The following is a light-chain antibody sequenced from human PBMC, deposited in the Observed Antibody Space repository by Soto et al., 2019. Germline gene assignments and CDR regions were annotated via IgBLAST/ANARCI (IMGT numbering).Light chain of an antibody. V-gene: IGKV1-5*01. CDR1: QSTSSW. CDR3: QQFKNYPIT. CDR2: AAS. Sequence: DIQKTQSPSTLSVSVGDRVTITCRASQSTSSWLAWYQQKPGKAPKLLISAASTLQSGVPSRFSGSGSETEFTLTITSLQPEDFAVYFCQQFKNYPITFGQGTRLEIK. J-gene: IGKJ5*01.